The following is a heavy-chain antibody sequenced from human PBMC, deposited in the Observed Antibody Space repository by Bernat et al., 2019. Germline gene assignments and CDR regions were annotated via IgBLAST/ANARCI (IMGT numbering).Heavy chain of an antibody. D-gene: IGHD4-17*01. Sequence: QVQLVESGGGVVQPGRSLRLSCAASGYTFSSYGMHWVRQSPGRGLEWVAVIWYDGSKKYYADSVEGRFTISRDDSKNTLYLQMNSLRAEDKAVYYCARDPSAVTNYFYFDYWGQGTLVTVSS. CDR3: ARDPSAVTNYFYFDY. CDR2: IWYDGSKK. CDR1: GYTFSSYG. V-gene: IGHV3-33*01. J-gene: IGHJ4*02.